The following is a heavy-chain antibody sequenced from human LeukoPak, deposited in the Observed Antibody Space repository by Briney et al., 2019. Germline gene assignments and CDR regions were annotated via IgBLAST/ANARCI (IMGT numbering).Heavy chain of an antibody. J-gene: IGHJ4*02. CDR2: INPNSGDT. V-gene: IGHV1-2*02. CDR1: GYTFTGYY. D-gene: IGHD3-16*01. CDR3: ATQRGSYRWGTDFDY. Sequence: ASVKVSCKASGYTFTGYYMHWVRQAPGQGPGWMGWINPNSGDTKYAQKFQGRVTMTRDTSISTAYMELSRLRSDDTAVYYCATQRGSYRWGTDFDYWGQGTLVTVSS.